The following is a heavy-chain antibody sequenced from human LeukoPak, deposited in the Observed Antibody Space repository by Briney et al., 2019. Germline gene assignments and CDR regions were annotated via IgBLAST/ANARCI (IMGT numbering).Heavy chain of an antibody. CDR1: GYTFTAYY. Sequence: ASVTVSCKASGYTFTAYYMHWVRQAPGQGLEWMGWINPNSGDTNYAQKFQGRVTLTRDTSISTAHMELSRLRSDDTAVYYCARDEYVLTSFDPWGQGTLVTVSS. CDR2: INPNSGDT. J-gene: IGHJ5*02. CDR3: ARDEYVLTSFDP. D-gene: IGHD3-16*01. V-gene: IGHV1-2*02.